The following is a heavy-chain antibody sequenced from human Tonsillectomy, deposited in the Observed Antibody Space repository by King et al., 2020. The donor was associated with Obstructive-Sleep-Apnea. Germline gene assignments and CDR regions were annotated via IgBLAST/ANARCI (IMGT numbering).Heavy chain of an antibody. Sequence: DVQLVESGGGLVQPGGSLRLSCAASGFSFSSYWMNWVRQAPGKGLEWVANIKQDGSEKYYVYSVKGRFTISRDNAKNSMYLQMSSLRAEDTAVYYCARRDSGYDYDDYYYYAMDVWGQGTTVTVSS. CDR1: GFSFSSYW. J-gene: IGHJ6*02. CDR3: ARRDSGYDYDDYYYYAMDV. D-gene: IGHD5-12*01. V-gene: IGHV3-7*01. CDR2: IKQDGSEK.